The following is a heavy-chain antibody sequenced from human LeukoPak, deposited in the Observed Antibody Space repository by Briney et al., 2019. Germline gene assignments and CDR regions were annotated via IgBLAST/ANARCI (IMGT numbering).Heavy chain of an antibody. D-gene: IGHD1-7*01. J-gene: IGHJ4*02. CDR2: LWYDGSNK. Sequence: GGVLRLSCAASGFPFSSFGMHWVRQAPGKGLEGEAVLWYDGSNKYYADSVKGRLTISRDNSKNTLYLQMNSLRAEDTAVYYCARDTTGTTFTFDYWGQGTLVTVSS. V-gene: IGHV3-33*01. CDR3: ARDTTGTTFTFDY. CDR1: GFPFSSFG.